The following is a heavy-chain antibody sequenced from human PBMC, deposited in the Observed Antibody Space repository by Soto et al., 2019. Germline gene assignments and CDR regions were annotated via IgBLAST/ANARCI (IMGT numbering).Heavy chain of an antibody. CDR1: GFTFSSYA. CDR3: ARGIRDGYNPPFDY. J-gene: IGHJ4*02. V-gene: IGHV3-30-3*01. D-gene: IGHD5-12*01. Sequence: QVQLVESGGGVVQPGRSLRLSCAASGFTFSSYAMHWVRQAPGKGLEWVAVISYDGSNKYYADSVKGRFTISRDNSKNTLYLQMNSMIAEDTAVYYCARGIRDGYNPPFDYWGQGTLVTVSS. CDR2: ISYDGSNK.